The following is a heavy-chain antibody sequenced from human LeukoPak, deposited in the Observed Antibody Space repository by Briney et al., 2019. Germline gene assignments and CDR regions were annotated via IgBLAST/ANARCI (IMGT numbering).Heavy chain of an antibody. D-gene: IGHD2/OR15-2a*01. J-gene: IGHJ4*02. Sequence: TGGSLRLSCAASGFTISSYQMNWVRQAPGKGLEWVSYITSSGSTIYYADSVKGRFTISRDNAKNALYLQMNSLRAEDTAVYFCARDYVYAFDYWGQGTLVTVSS. CDR1: GFTISSYQ. V-gene: IGHV3-48*03. CDR2: ITSSGSTI. CDR3: ARDYVYAFDY.